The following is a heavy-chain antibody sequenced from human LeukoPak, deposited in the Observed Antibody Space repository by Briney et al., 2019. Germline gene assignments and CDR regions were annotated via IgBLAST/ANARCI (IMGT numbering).Heavy chain of an antibody. CDR3: ASRKKLLWFGELLSASLEFDY. CDR2: IYHSGST. D-gene: IGHD3-10*01. V-gene: IGHV4-4*02. Sequence: PSETLSLTCAVSGGSISSSNWWSWVRQPPGKGLEWIGEIYHSGSTNYNPSLKSRVTISVDKSKNQFSLKLSSVTAADTAVYYCASRKKLLWFGELLSASLEFDYWGQGTLVTVSS. CDR1: GGSISSSNW. J-gene: IGHJ4*02.